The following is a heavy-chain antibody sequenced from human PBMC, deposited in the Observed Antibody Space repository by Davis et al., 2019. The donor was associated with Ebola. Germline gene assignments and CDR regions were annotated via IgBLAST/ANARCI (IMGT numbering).Heavy chain of an antibody. Sequence: SETLSLTCTVSGGSISSSSYYWGWIRQPPGKGLEWIGSIYYSGSTYYNPSLKSRVTISVDTSKNQFSLKLSSVTAADTAVYYCARGRGGSSWYFDYWGQGILVTVSS. CDR1: GGSISSSSYY. D-gene: IGHD6-13*01. CDR3: ARGRGGSSWYFDY. CDR2: IYYSGST. J-gene: IGHJ4*02. V-gene: IGHV4-39*01.